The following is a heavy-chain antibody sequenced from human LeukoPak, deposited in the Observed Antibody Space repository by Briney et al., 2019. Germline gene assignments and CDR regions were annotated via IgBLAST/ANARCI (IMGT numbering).Heavy chain of an antibody. Sequence: SETLSLTCTVSGGSISSYYWSWIRQPPGKGLEWIGYIYYSGSTNYNPSLKSRVTISVDTSKNQFSLKLSSVTAADTAVYYCARVGGSYYVDYWGQRTLVTVSS. J-gene: IGHJ4*02. CDR1: GGSISSYY. V-gene: IGHV4-59*01. CDR2: IYYSGST. D-gene: IGHD1-26*01. CDR3: ARVGGSYYVDY.